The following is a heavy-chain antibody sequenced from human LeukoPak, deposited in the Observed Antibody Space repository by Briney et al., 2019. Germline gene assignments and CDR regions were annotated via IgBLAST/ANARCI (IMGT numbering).Heavy chain of an antibody. CDR1: GYTFTSYG. V-gene: IGHV1-18*01. CDR2: ISGYNGNT. D-gene: IGHD6-19*01. J-gene: IGHJ4*02. CDR3: GGHVRRSGWDY. Sequence: ASVKVSCKASGYTFTSYGINWVRQAPGQGLEWMGWISGYNGNTNYAQKLQGRVTMTADTSTRTAYMDLRSLRSDDTAVYYCGGHVRRSGWDYWGQGTLVTVSS.